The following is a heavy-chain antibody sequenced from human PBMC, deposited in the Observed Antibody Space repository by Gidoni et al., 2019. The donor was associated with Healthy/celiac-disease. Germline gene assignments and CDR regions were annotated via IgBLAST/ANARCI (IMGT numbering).Heavy chain of an antibody. J-gene: IGHJ4*02. Sequence: QVQLQQWGAGLLKPSETLSLTCAVHGGSFSGYYWSWIRQPPGKGLEWIGEINHSGSTNYNPSLKSRVTISVDTSKNQFSLKLSSVTAADTAVYYCARGRYYYGSGSSHLDYWGQGTLVTVSS. CDR1: GGSFSGYY. D-gene: IGHD3-10*01. CDR2: INHSGST. V-gene: IGHV4-34*01. CDR3: ARGRYYYGSGSSHLDY.